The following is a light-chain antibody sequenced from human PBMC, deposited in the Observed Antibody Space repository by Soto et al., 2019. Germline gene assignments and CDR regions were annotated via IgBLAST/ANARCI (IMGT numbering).Light chain of an antibody. V-gene: IGLV2-23*02. CDR2: EVT. CDR3: CSFADFPYV. J-gene: IGLJ1*01. Sequence: QSVLTQPASVSGSPGQSITISCTGTSSDIGSYDLVSWYQQHPGTAPKLIIYEVTKRPSGVSTRFSGSKSGNTASLTISGLQAVDEDDYYCCSFADFPYVSGTGTKVAVL. CDR1: SSDIGSYDL.